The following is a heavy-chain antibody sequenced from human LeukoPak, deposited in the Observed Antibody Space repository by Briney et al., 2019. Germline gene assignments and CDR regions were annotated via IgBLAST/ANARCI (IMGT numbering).Heavy chain of an antibody. V-gene: IGHV3-23*01. CDR2: ISGSGGST. CDR1: GFTFSSYA. Sequence: PGGSLRLSCAASGFTFSSYAMSWVRQAPGKGLEWVSAISGSGGSTYSADSAKGRFIISRDNSKNTLFLQMNSLRAEDTAVYYCAKDGGLWVSAHWGDSWGRGTLVTVSS. J-gene: IGHJ4*02. CDR3: AKDGGLWVSAHWGDS. D-gene: IGHD7-27*01.